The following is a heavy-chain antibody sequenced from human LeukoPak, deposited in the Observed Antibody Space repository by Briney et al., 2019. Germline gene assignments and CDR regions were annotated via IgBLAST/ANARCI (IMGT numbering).Heavy chain of an antibody. Sequence: SETLSLTCTVSGGSISSYYWSWIRQPPGKGLEWIGYIYYSGSTNYNPSLKSRVTISVDTSKNQFSLKLSSVTAADTAVYYCARAGCYYDSSRYYYYYMDVWGKGTTVTVSS. CDR3: ARAGCYYDSSRYYYYYMDV. CDR1: GGSISSYY. D-gene: IGHD3-22*01. V-gene: IGHV4-59*01. J-gene: IGHJ6*03. CDR2: IYYSGST.